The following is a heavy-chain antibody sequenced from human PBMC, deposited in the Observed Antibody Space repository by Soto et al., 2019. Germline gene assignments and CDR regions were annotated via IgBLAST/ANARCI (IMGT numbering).Heavy chain of an antibody. J-gene: IGHJ6*02. D-gene: IGHD2-2*01. Sequence: GGSLRLSCAASGFTFSSYGMHWVRQAPGKGLEWVAVISYDGSNKYYADSVKGRFTISRDNSKNTLYLQMNSLRAEDTAVYYCAKERWGSTSLDYFGMDVWGQGTTVTVSS. CDR1: GFTFSSYG. CDR3: AKERWGSTSLDYFGMDV. CDR2: ISYDGSNK. V-gene: IGHV3-30*18.